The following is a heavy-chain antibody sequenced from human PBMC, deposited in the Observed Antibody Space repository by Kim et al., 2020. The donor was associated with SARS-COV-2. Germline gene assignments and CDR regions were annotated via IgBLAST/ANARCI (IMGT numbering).Heavy chain of an antibody. V-gene: IGHV3-30*18. Sequence: GGSLRLSCAASGFILSTYGMHWVRQAPGKGLEWVAGISYDGSNKYYADSVKGRFTISRDNSKKTLYLQMNSLRAEDTAVYYCAKDQRAWDEYYHYGMDVWGQGTTATVSS. CDR1: GFILSTYG. CDR3: AKDQRAWDEYYHYGMDV. J-gene: IGHJ6*02. CDR2: ISYDGSNK. D-gene: IGHD1-26*01.